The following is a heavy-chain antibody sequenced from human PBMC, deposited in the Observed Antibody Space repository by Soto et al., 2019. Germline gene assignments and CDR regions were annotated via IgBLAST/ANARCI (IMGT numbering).Heavy chain of an antibody. V-gene: IGHV1-18*04. CDR3: ARVSTNLQNSHYSMDV. CDR2: ISVYSGNT. CDR1: GYTLSSYG. J-gene: IGHJ6*02. Sequence: QVQLVQSGAEGKKPGASVKVSCKASGYTLSSYGMTWVRQAPGQGLEWMGWISVYSGNTNYAQKLQGRVTMTTDTSTSTAYMELWSLRSDDTAVYYCARVSTNLQNSHYSMDVWGQGTTVTVSS. D-gene: IGHD2-15*01.